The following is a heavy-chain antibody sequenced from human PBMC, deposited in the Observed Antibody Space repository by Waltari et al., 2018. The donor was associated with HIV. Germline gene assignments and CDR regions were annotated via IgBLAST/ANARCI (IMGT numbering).Heavy chain of an antibody. Sequence: QVQLVESGGGVVQHGRSLILSCAASRFLFSSYAMHWVRQAPGKGLEWVAVISYYGDNKYYADSVKGRFTISRDNSKNTLYLQMNSLRAEDTAVYYCAKGASGWSPGYWGQGTLVTVSS. V-gene: IGHV3-30*18. CDR1: RFLFSSYA. D-gene: IGHD6-19*01. CDR3: AKGASGWSPGY. J-gene: IGHJ4*02. CDR2: ISYYGDNK.